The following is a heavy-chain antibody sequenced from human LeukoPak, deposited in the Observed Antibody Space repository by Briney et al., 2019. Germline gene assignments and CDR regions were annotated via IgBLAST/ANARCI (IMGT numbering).Heavy chain of an antibody. CDR1: GYTFTSYY. CDR3: ARAYRGYSYGYEGYYFDY. Sequence: ASVKVSCKASGYTFTSYYMHWVRQAPGQGLEWMGIINPSGGSTRYAQKFQGRVTMTGDTTTSTVYMELSSLRSEDTAVYYCARAYRGYSYGYEGYYFDYWGQGTLVTVSS. J-gene: IGHJ4*02. D-gene: IGHD5-18*01. V-gene: IGHV1-46*03. CDR2: INPSGGST.